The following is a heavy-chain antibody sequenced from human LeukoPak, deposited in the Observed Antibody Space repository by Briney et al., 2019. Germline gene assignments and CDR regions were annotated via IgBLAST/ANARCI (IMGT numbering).Heavy chain of an antibody. Sequence: PSETLSLTCTVSGGSISSGSYYWSWIRQPAGKGLEWIGRIYTSGSTNYNPSLKSRVTISVDTSKNQFSLKLSSVTAADTAVYYCARAGARNRHIDYWGQGTLVTVSS. V-gene: IGHV4-61*02. D-gene: IGHD1-26*01. CDR2: IYTSGST. CDR3: ARAGARNRHIDY. CDR1: GGSISSGSYY. J-gene: IGHJ4*02.